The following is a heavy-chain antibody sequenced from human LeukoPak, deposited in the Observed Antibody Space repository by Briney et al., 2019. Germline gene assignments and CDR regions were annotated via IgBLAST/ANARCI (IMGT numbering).Heavy chain of an antibody. CDR1: GYSITRGYY. V-gene: IGHV4-38-2*02. CDR2: IFHTGST. D-gene: IGHD4-17*01. CDR3: ATPGSLRYNWFDP. Sequence: SETLSLTCTVSGYSITRGYYWGWIRQPPGKGPEWIASIFHTGSTYYNPSLKSRVTISVDTSKNQFSLKLSSVTAADTAVYYRATPGSLRYNWFDPWGQGTLVTVSS. J-gene: IGHJ5*02.